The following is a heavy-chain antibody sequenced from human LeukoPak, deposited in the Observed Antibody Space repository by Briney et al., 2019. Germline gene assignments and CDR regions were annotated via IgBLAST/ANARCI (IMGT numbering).Heavy chain of an antibody. J-gene: IGHJ5*02. CDR1: GYTFTSYA. Sequence: ASVKVSCKASGYTFTSYAMHWVRQAPGQRLEWMGWINAGNGNTKYSQKFQGRVTITRDTSASTAYMELSSLRSEDTAVYYCARGGYCSGGSCLGWFDPWGQGTLVTVSS. CDR3: ARGGYCSGGSCLGWFDP. CDR2: INAGNGNT. D-gene: IGHD2-15*01. V-gene: IGHV1-3*01.